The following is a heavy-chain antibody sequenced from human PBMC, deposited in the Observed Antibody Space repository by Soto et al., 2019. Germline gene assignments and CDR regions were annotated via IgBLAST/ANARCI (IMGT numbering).Heavy chain of an antibody. J-gene: IGHJ6*02. CDR1: GGTFSSYA. D-gene: IGHD1-26*01. CDR3: ARDSGSYYDHYYYYGMDV. Sequence: SVKVSCKASGGTFSSYAISWVRQAPGQGLEWMGGIIPIFGTANYAQKFQGRVTITADESTSTAYMELSSLRSEDTAVYYCARDSGSYYDHYYYYGMDVWGQGTTVTV. CDR2: IIPIFGTA. V-gene: IGHV1-69*13.